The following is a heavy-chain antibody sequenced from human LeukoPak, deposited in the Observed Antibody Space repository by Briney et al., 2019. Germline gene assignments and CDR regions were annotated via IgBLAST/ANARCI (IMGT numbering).Heavy chain of an antibody. CDR1: GITFRSYN. D-gene: IGHD2-2*01. CDR3: ARGFYCSSTSCSRGAFDI. CDR2: IRTSSSYI. J-gene: IGHJ3*02. V-gene: IGHV3-21*01. Sequence: GGSLRLSCVVSGITFRSYNMNWVRQAPGKGLEWVSSIRTSSSYIYHADSVKGRFTISRDNAKKSLYLQMNSLRAEDTAVYYCARGFYCSSTSCSRGAFDIWGQGTMVTVSS.